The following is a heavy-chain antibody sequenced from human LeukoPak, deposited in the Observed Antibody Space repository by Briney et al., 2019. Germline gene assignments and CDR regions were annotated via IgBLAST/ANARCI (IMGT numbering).Heavy chain of an antibody. Sequence: PGGSLRLSCAASGLTFSTFAMIWVRQPPGKGLEWVSSIFPSGGEIHYADSVRGRFTISRDNSKSTLSLQMNSLRAEDTAIYYCAKPAKTDYADYWGQGTLVTVSS. CDR2: IFPSGGEI. J-gene: IGHJ4*02. D-gene: IGHD1-14*01. CDR3: AKPAKTDYADY. CDR1: GLTFSTFA. V-gene: IGHV3-23*01.